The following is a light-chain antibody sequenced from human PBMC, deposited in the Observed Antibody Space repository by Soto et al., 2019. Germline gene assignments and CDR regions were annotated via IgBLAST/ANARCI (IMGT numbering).Light chain of an antibody. CDR1: QSVTSNF. CDR3: QQYGSSPRT. V-gene: IGKV3-20*01. Sequence: EKLMSQSPPTLSVSPGEILTLSCRASQSVTSNFLAWYQHTPGQAPRLLIYDASSRAAGIPDRFSGSGSGTDFILTISRLEPGDFAVYYCQQYGSSPRTFGQGTRLEIK. CDR2: DAS. J-gene: IGKJ5*01.